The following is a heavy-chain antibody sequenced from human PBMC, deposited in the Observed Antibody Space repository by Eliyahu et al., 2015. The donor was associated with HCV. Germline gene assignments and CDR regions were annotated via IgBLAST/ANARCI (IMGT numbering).Heavy chain of an antibody. CDR2: IYYSGST. Sequence: QVQLQESGPGLVKPSETLSLTCTVXGGSISXYYWSWIRQPPGKGLEWIAYIYYSGSTNYNPSLKSRVSISIDTSKNQFSLKLSSVTAADTAFYYCASGGGGIAVAGTGGWFDPWGQGTLVTVSS. J-gene: IGHJ5*02. D-gene: IGHD6-19*01. CDR1: GGSISXYY. CDR3: ASGGGGIAVAGTGGWFDP. V-gene: IGHV4-59*01.